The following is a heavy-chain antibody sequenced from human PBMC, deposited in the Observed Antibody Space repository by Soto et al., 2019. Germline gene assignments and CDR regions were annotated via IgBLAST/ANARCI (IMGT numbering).Heavy chain of an antibody. CDR3: ATISDRGIAAALES. CDR2: ISGSGGTT. CDR1: TFTFTDYA. D-gene: IGHD6-13*01. J-gene: IGHJ4*02. V-gene: IGHV3-23*01. Sequence: EVQLLESGGGLVRPGGSLRLSCVASTFTFTDYAMSWVRQAPGVGLESVSGISGSGGTTYYAESVKGRLSISRDNSKNTLFPPRTNLRAEDTAIYYCATISDRGIAAALESWGQGTLVTVSS.